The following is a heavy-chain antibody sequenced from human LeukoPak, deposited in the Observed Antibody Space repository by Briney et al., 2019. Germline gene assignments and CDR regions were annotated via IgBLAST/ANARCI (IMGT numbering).Heavy chain of an antibody. J-gene: IGHJ4*02. CDR1: EFTFSSYW. CDR3: AREGYYDSGGYSIRFSY. CDR2: INSDGRTT. D-gene: IGHD3-22*01. Sequence: PGGSLRLSCEASEFTFSSYWMHWVRQAPGKGLVWVSRINSDGRTTIYADSVKGRFTISRDNAKNTLYLQMNSLRAEDTAVYYCAREGYYDSGGYSIRFSYWGQGTLVTVSS. V-gene: IGHV3-74*01.